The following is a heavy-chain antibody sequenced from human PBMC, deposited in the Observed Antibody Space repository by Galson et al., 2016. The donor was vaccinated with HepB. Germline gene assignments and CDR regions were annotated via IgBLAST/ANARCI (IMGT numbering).Heavy chain of an antibody. V-gene: IGHV6-1*01. CDR2: TYYRSKWYN. J-gene: IGHJ6*03. CDR3: ARGISEQLKPSAYYYYVDV. D-gene: IGHD1-1*01. Sequence: CAISGDSVSSNSASWNFIRQSPSRGLEWLGRTYYRSKWYNDYAVSVRSRITINPDTSKNQFSLRLNSVTPEDTAVYYCARGISEQLKPSAYYYYVDVWGKGTTVTVSS. CDR1: GDSVSSNSAS.